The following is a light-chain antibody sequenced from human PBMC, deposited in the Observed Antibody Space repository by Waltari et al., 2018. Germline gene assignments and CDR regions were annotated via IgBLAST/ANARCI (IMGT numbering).Light chain of an antibody. CDR1: QSVSSSY. Sequence: EIVLTQSPGTLSLSPGERATLPCRASQSVSSSYLAWYQQKPGQAPRLLIYDASNRATGIPARFSGSGSGTDFTLTISSLEPEDFAVYYCQQRSNWPPMYTFGQGTKLEIK. V-gene: IGKV3D-20*02. CDR2: DAS. CDR3: QQRSNWPPMYT. J-gene: IGKJ2*01.